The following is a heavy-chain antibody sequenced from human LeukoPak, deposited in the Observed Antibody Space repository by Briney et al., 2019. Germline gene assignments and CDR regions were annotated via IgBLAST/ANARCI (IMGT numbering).Heavy chain of an antibody. Sequence: SETLSLTCAVYGGSFSGYYWSWIRQPPGKGLEWIGEINHSGSTNYNPSLRSRVTISVDTSKNQFSLKLSSVTAADTAVYYCARGRGSYYDYWGQGTLVTVSS. CDR3: ARGRGSYYDY. CDR1: GGSFSGYY. D-gene: IGHD1-26*01. CDR2: INHSGST. V-gene: IGHV4-34*01. J-gene: IGHJ4*02.